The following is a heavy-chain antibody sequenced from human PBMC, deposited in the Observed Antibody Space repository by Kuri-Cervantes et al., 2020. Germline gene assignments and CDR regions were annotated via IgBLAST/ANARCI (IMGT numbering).Heavy chain of an antibody. CDR2: IWYDGSNK. V-gene: IGHV3-33*01. J-gene: IGHJ6*02. Sequence: GGSLRLSCAASGFTFSSYGMHWVRQAPGKGLEWVAVIWYDGSNKYYADSVKGRFTISRDNSKNTLYLQMNSLRAEDTAVYYCARANDYDSSGYYYVEEYYYYGMDVWGQGSMVTVSS. D-gene: IGHD3-22*01. CDR1: GFTFSSYG. CDR3: ARANDYDSSGYYYVEEYYYYGMDV.